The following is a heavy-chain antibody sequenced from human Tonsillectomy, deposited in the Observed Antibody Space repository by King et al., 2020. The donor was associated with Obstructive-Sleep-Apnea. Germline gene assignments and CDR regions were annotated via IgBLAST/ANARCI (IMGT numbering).Heavy chain of an antibody. J-gene: IGHJ5*02. CDR1: SGSVSGYY. CDR2: INHRGSS. V-gene: IGHV4-34*01. Sequence: VQLQQWGAGLLKPSETLSLTCAVYSGSVSGYYWGWIRQSPGKGLEWIGEINHRGSSNYNPSLKSRVTISIDTSRNQFSLKLASLTAADTAVYFCARYDTVISWFDPGGQGTLVPVSS. CDR3: ARYDTVISWFDP. D-gene: IGHD3-22*01.